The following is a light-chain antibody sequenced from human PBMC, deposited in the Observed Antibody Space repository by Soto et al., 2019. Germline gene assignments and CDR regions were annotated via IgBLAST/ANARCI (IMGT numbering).Light chain of an antibody. CDR3: QQYDSFPWT. CDR1: QSLGSS. Sequence: DIQMTQSPSTLSASVGDRVSITCWATQSLGSSLAWYQQKPGKAPKLLIFKASNLDIGVPSRFSGSGSGTEFTLTITGLQTDDFATYSCQQYDSFPWTFGQGTKVEIK. J-gene: IGKJ1*01. V-gene: IGKV1-5*03. CDR2: KAS.